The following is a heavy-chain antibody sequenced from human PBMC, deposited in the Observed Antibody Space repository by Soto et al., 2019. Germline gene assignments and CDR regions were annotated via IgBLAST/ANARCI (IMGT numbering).Heavy chain of an antibody. V-gene: IGHV4-59*01. CDR1: GGSISSYY. D-gene: IGHD2-2*01. J-gene: IGHJ5*02. CDR2: IYYSGST. Sequence: SETLSLTCTVSGGSISSYYWSWIRQPPGKGLEWIGYIYYSGSTNYNPSLKSRVIISVDTSKNQFSLKLSSVTAADTAVYYCARAGCSSTSCYVWWFDPWGQGTLVTVSS. CDR3: ARAGCSSTSCYVWWFDP.